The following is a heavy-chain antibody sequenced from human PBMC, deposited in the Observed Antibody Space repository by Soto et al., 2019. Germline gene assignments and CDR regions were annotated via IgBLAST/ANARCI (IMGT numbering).Heavy chain of an antibody. CDR1: GGSISSGGYY. Sequence: SETLSLTCTVSGGSISSGGYYWSWIRQHPGKDLEWIGYIYYSGSTYYNPSLKSRVNISVDTSKNKISLKLSSMTAADTSVYYCASSPVDTAMANAFDIWGQGTMVTVSS. CDR3: ASSPVDTAMANAFDI. J-gene: IGHJ3*02. V-gene: IGHV4-31*03. D-gene: IGHD5-18*01. CDR2: IYYSGST.